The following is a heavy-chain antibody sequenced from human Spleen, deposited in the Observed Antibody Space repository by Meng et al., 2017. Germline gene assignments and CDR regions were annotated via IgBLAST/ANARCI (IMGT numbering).Heavy chain of an antibody. CDR2: ISLDGSAT. D-gene: IGHD2-21*02. CDR3: QAILAYCAGGCSRLLTPLLGNS. V-gene: IGHV3-74*01. CDR1: GFTFSNYY. J-gene: IGHJ5*01. Sequence: GESLKISCAVSGFTFSNYYMHWVRQAPGKGLVWVSRISLDGSATTYADSVKGRFTISRDNAKNTVYLQMNSLRVEDTAVYYCQAILAYCAGGCSRLLTPLLGNSRGQRTLVTVSS.